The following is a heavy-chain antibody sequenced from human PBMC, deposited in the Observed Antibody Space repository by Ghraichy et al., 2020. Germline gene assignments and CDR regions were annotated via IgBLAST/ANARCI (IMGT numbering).Heavy chain of an antibody. CDR1: GYTFTGYF. Sequence: ASLKVSCKASGYTFTGYFVHWVRQAPGQGLEWMGCFNPNSGGTTYAQSFQGRVTMTGDTSISTAYMDLGRLRSDDTAVFYCARAGRYCNGGDGDFDYWGQETLVTVSS. J-gene: IGHJ4*02. CDR3: ARAGRYCNGGDGDFDY. V-gene: IGHV1-2*02. CDR2: FNPNSGGT. D-gene: IGHD2-8*02.